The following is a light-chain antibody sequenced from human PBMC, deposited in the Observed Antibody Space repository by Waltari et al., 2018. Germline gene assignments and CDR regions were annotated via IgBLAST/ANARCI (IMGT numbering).Light chain of an antibody. Sequence: DIQMTKSLSTLSASVGDRVTITCRASQSISSWLAWYQQKPGKAPKLLIYKASSLESGVPSRFSGSGSGTEFTLTISSLQPDDFATYYCQQYNSYSPTFGQGTKVEIK. CDR2: KAS. J-gene: IGKJ1*01. CDR3: QQYNSYSPT. CDR1: QSISSW. V-gene: IGKV1-5*03.